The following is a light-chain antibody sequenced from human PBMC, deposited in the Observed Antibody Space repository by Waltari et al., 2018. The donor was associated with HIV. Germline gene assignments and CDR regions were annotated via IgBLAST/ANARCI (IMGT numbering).Light chain of an antibody. CDR3: ATWDDSLNGWA. CDR2: TNN. J-gene: IGLJ3*02. Sequence: QSVMTQPPSASGTPGQGVTISCSGSKYTNGDNYVYWYQQLPGKAPKLLIETNNQRPAGVPDRFSGSKSGTSASLAISGLRSDDEADYYCATWDDSLNGWAFGGGTKLTVL. V-gene: IGLV1-47*01. CDR1: KYTNGDNY.